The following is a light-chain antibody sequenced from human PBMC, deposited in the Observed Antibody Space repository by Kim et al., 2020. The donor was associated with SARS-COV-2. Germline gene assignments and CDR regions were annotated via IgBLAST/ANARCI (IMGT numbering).Light chain of an antibody. CDR2: GKN. CDR3: NSRDSSGNHLGV. J-gene: IGLJ1*01. V-gene: IGLV3-19*01. Sequence: GHTVRITCQGDSLRNYYASWYQQKPGQAPVLVIYGKNNRPSGIPDRFSGSSSGNTASMTITGAQAEDEADYYCNSRDSSGNHLGVFGTGTKVTVL. CDR1: SLRNYY.